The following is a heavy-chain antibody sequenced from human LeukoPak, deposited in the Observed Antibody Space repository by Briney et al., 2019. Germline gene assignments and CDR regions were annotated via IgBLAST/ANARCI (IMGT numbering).Heavy chain of an antibody. CDR1: GFTFSSYS. V-gene: IGHV3-48*01. CDR3: ARELSLSH. Sequence: QPGGSLRLSCAASGFTFSSYSMNWVRQAPGKGVEWVSYISSTGSVIYYADSVRGRFTTSRDNAKNSLYLQMNSLRAEDTAVYYCARELSLSHWGQGTLVTVSS. J-gene: IGHJ4*02. CDR2: ISSTGSVI. D-gene: IGHD2/OR15-2a*01.